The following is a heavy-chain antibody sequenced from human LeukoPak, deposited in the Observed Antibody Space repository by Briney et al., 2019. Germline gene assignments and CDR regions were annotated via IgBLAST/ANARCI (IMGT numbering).Heavy chain of an antibody. CDR3: ARTTSAWYYFDY. D-gene: IGHD6-19*01. CDR2: IFYSGTT. J-gene: IGHJ4*02. CDR1: GVSVSSGIYY. Sequence: SETLSLTCTVSGVSVSSGIYYWSWIRQPPGKGLEWIGYIFYSGTTNYSPPLKSRVTISVDTSKNQFSLKLSSLTAADTAVYYCARTTSAWYYFDYWGQGTLVTVSS. V-gene: IGHV4-61*01.